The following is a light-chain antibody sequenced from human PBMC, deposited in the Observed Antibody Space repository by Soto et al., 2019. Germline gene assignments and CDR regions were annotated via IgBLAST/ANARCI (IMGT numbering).Light chain of an antibody. J-gene: IGLJ2*01. CDR1: SSDVGSYNL. CDR2: DGS. CDR3: CSCEGSSSVVV. V-gene: IGLV2-23*03. Sequence: QSALTQPASVSGSPGQSITISCTGTSSDVGSYNLVSWYQQHPGKAPKLMIYDGSTRPSGVSNRFSGSKSGNTASLTISGLQAEDEADYYCCSCEGSSSVVVFGGGTKLTVL.